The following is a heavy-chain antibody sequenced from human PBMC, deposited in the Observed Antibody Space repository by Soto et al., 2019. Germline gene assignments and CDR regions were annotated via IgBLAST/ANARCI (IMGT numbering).Heavy chain of an antibody. J-gene: IGHJ4*02. CDR3: ATEFDRGWNIGWGPFDS. D-gene: IGHD1-1*01. CDR1: GFPFSSRG. Sequence: QVQLVESGGGVVQPGKSLRLSCAASGFPFSSRGMHWVRQAPGKGLEWVAIISYDGSNEDYADSVKGRFTISRDNSKNTGYLLMLSLRVEDTALYHCATEFDRGWNIGWGPFDSLGQGTLITVSS. CDR2: ISYDGSNE. V-gene: IGHV3-30*03.